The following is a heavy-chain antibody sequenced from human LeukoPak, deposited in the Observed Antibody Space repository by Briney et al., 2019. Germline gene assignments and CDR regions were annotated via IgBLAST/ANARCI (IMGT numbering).Heavy chain of an antibody. Sequence: PGGSLRLSCAASGFTFSTYAMTWIRQSPGKGLEWVSSMSDIGPNTYYADSVKGRFTISRDTSKNTLLLQMNSLRADDTALYFCARRLSLRFDAFAVWGPGTVVTVSS. CDR3: ARRLSLRFDAFAV. CDR2: MSDIGPNT. D-gene: IGHD3-3*01. J-gene: IGHJ3*01. CDR1: GFTFSTYA. V-gene: IGHV3-23*01.